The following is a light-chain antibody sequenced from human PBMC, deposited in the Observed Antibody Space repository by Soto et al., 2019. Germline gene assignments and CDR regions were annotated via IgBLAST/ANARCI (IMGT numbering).Light chain of an antibody. Sequence: QSALTQPRSVSGSPGQSVTISCTGTSSDVGGYNFVSWYQQNPGKAPKVVIYDVSERPSGVPDRFSGSKSGNTASLTISGLQAEDEADYYCCSYAGSYTVVFGGGTKLPVL. V-gene: IGLV2-11*01. CDR3: CSYAGSYTVV. CDR1: SSDVGGYNF. CDR2: DVS. J-gene: IGLJ2*01.